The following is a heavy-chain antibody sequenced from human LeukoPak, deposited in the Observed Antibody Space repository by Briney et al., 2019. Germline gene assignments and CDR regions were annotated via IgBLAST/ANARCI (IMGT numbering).Heavy chain of an antibody. CDR3: ACFISGTLGY. Sequence: PGGSLRLSCATSGFTFSSSWMHWVRQAPGEGLVWVSLITSDGSSTNYADSVKGRFSISRDNTKNTLYLQMNSLRAEDTAVYYCACFISGTLGYWGQGTQVTVSS. CDR1: GFTFSSSW. V-gene: IGHV3-74*01. D-gene: IGHD3-10*01. J-gene: IGHJ4*02. CDR2: ITSDGSST.